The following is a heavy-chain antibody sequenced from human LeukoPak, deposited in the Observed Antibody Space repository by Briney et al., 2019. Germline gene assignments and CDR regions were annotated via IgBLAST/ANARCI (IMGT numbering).Heavy chain of an antibody. J-gene: IGHJ3*02. CDR1: GFTFSSYA. CDR3: ARDPIVVVKRALAFDI. D-gene: IGHD3-22*01. CDR2: ISGSGGST. Sequence: PGGSLRLSCAASGFTFSSYAMSWVRQAPGKGLEWVSAISGSGGSTYYADSVKGRFTISRDNSKNTLYLQMNSLRAEDTAVYYCARDPIVVVKRALAFDIWGQGTMVTVSS. V-gene: IGHV3-23*01.